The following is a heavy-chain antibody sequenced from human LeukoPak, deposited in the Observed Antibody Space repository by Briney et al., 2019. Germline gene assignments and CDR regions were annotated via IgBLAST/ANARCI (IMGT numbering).Heavy chain of an antibody. J-gene: IGHJ4*02. CDR1: GFTFSSYT. Sequence: GGSLRLSCAASGFTFSSYTINWVRQAPGKGLEWVSSISGSSYYIYYADSVRGRFTISRDNSKNTLYLQMNSLRAEDTAVYYCARGISAADGSDYFDYWGQGTLVTVSS. D-gene: IGHD6-13*01. V-gene: IGHV3-21*04. CDR3: ARGISAADGSDYFDY. CDR2: ISGSSYYI.